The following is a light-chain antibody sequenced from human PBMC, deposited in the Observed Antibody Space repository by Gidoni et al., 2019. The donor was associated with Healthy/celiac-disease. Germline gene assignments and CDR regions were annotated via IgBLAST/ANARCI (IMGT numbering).Light chain of an antibody. J-gene: IGKJ3*01. CDR2: DAS. Sequence: EIVLTQSPATLSLSPGERATLSCRASQSVSSYLAWYQQKPGQAPSLLIYDASNRATGIPARFSGSWSGTDFTLTISSLEPEDFAVYYCQQRSNWPPVFTFGPGTKVDIK. CDR3: QQRSNWPPVFT. CDR1: QSVSSY. V-gene: IGKV3-11*01.